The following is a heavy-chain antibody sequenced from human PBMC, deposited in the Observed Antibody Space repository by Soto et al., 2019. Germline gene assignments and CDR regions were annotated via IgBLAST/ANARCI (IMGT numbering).Heavy chain of an antibody. CDR2: INPDNGNT. J-gene: IGHJ5*02. V-gene: IGHV1-3*01. D-gene: IGHD6-6*01. CDR1: GYTFTRYT. CDR3: ARGIAQGQLEA. Sequence: ASLKVSCKACGYTFTRYTMNWVRQAPGQRLEWMGWINPDNGNTKSSQKFQDRVIITRDTSASTAYMDLSSLRSEDTAVYYCARGIAQGQLEAWGQGTLVIVSS.